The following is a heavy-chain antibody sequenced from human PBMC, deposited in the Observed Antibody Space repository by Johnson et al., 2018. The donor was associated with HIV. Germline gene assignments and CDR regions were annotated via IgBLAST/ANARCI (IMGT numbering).Heavy chain of an antibody. Sequence: QVQLVESGGGVVQPGRSLRLSCAASGFTFSSYAMHWVRQAPGKGLEWVAVISYDGSITYYADSVKGLFTISRDNSKNTLYLQMNSLRAEDTAVYYCARDASWDDAFDIWGQGTMVTVSS. D-gene: IGHD2-2*01. CDR3: ARDASWDDAFDI. J-gene: IGHJ3*02. CDR2: ISYDGSIT. V-gene: IGHV3-30*04. CDR1: GFTFSSYA.